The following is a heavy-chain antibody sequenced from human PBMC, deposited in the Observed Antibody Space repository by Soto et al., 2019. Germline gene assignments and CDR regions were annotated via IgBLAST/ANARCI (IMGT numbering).Heavy chain of an antibody. V-gene: IGHV1-8*01. J-gene: IGHJ4*02. Sequence: QVPLVQSGAEVKKPGASVKVSCKASGYTFTSYDINWVRQATGQGLEWMGWMNPSSGNTGYARKFQGRVTMTRDTSISTAYMELSSLTSEDTAVYYCARNAPSSGLFDYWGQGALVTVSS. CDR1: GYTFTSYD. CDR3: ARNAPSSGLFDY. D-gene: IGHD3-16*01. CDR2: MNPSSGNT.